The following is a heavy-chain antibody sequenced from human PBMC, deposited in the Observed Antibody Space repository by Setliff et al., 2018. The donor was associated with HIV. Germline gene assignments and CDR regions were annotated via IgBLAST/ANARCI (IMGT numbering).Heavy chain of an antibody. J-gene: IGHJ4*02. D-gene: IGHD5-12*01. V-gene: IGHV5-51*01. CDR3: ARHGGYNPLDY. CDR2: IYPADSHT. CDR1: GYSFTNYW. Sequence: GESLQISCKGFGYSFTNYWIGWVRQMPGKGLEWMGIIYPADSHTSYRPSFQGHVTISADRSISTAFLQWSSLKASDTAMYYCARHGGYNPLDYWGQGTLVTV.